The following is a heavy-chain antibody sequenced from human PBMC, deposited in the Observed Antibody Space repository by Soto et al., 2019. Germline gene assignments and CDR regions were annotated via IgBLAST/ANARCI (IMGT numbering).Heavy chain of an antibody. Sequence: SETLSLTCTVSGYSISSGYHWAWIRQPPGKGLEWLGSVHYSGDTYYNPSLKSRLTVSVDKSKNQFSLNLSSVTAADTAVYYCARQDRVVAEGRWFDPWGQGTLVTVSS. D-gene: IGHD2-15*01. V-gene: IGHV4-38-2*02. CDR3: ARQDRVVAEGRWFDP. CDR1: GYSISSGYH. CDR2: VHYSGDT. J-gene: IGHJ5*02.